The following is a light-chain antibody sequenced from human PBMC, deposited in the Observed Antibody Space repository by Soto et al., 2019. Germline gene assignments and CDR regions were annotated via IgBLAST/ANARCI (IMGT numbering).Light chain of an antibody. Sequence: DIQMTQSPATLSASVGDRVTITCRASQSIGRFLAWYQHQPGKAPKLLIYDASTLDSGVPSSFSGTGSGTEFTFSITRLQPEDLGTYCRQRCYMGWTFGHGTKVDFK. CDR1: QSIGRF. V-gene: IGKV1-5*01. J-gene: IGKJ1*01. CDR2: DAS. CDR3: QRCYMGWT.